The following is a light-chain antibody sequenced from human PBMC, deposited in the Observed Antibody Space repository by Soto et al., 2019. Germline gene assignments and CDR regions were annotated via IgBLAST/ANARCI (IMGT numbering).Light chain of an antibody. CDR2: DNN. CDR3: GTWDSSLSAYV. J-gene: IGLJ1*01. Sequence: RPPSLNGAPRPKGPISYTGNSSNIGNNYVSWHQQLPGTAPKLLIYDNNKRPSGIPDRFSGSKSGTSATLGITGLQTGDEADYYCGTWDSSLSAYVFGTGTQLTVL. V-gene: IGLV1-51*01. CDR1: SSNIGNNY.